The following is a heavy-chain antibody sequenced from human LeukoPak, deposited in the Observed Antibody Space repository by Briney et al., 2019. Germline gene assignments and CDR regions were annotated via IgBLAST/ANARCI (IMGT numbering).Heavy chain of an antibody. D-gene: IGHD6-6*01. CDR2: IYYSGST. CDR3: ARSGSSTHY. V-gene: IGHV4-39*01. J-gene: IGHJ4*02. Sequence: SETPSLTCTVSGGSISSSSYYWGWIRQPPGKGLEWIGSIYYSGSTYYNPSLKSRVTISVDTSKNQFSLKLSSVTAADTAVYYCARSGSSTHYWGQGTLVTVSS. CDR1: GGSISSSSYY.